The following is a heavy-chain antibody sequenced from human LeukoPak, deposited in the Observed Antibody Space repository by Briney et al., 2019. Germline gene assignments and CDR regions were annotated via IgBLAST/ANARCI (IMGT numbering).Heavy chain of an antibody. Sequence: GSLRLSCAASGFTFSSYSMNWVRQAPGKGLEWVSSISSSSSYIYYADSVKGRFTISRDNAKNSLYLQMNSLRAEDTAVYYCASEGQGVNWAFDYWGQGTLVTVSS. CDR2: ISSSSSYI. J-gene: IGHJ4*02. CDR1: GFTFSSYS. V-gene: IGHV3-21*01. D-gene: IGHD7-27*01. CDR3: ASEGQGVNWAFDY.